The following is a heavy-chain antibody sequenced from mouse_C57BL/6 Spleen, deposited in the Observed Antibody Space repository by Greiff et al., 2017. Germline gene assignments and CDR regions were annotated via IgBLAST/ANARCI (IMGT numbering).Heavy chain of an antibody. CDR2: ISYDGSN. CDR1: GYSITSGYY. Sequence: EVKLQESGPGLVKPSQSLSLTCSVTGYSITSGYYWNWIRQFPGNKLEWMGYISYDGSNNYNPSLKNRISITRDTSKNQFFLKLNSVTTEDTATYYCAREDYGSSYVSYWYFDVWGTGTTVTVSS. D-gene: IGHD1-1*01. V-gene: IGHV3-6*01. J-gene: IGHJ1*03. CDR3: AREDYGSSYVSYWYFDV.